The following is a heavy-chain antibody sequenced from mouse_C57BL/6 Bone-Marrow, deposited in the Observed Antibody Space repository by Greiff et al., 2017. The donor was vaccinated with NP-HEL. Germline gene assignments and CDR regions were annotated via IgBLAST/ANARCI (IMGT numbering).Heavy chain of an antibody. CDR3: TNYYGSSYWYFDV. D-gene: IGHD1-1*01. CDR1: GFTFSNYW. Sequence: EVKLMESGGGLVQPGGSMKLSCVASGFTFSNYWMNWVRQSPEKGLEWVAQIRLKSDNYATPSAESVKGRFTISRDDSKSSVYLQMNNLRAEDTGIYYCTNYYGSSYWYFDVWGTGTTVTVSS. V-gene: IGHV6-3*01. J-gene: IGHJ1*03. CDR2: IRLKSDNYAT.